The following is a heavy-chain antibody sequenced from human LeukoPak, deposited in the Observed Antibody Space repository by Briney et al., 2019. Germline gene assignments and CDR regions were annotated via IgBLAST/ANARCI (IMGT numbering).Heavy chain of an antibody. Sequence: GGSLRLSCAASGFTFSSYGMHWVRQVPGKGLEWVALIWYDGSNKYCADSVKGRFTISRDNSKNTLYLQMNSLRAEDTAIYYCAREGPRGNSQFDYWGQGTLVTVSS. CDR1: GFTFSSYG. J-gene: IGHJ4*02. V-gene: IGHV3-33*01. CDR3: AREGPRGNSQFDY. CDR2: IWYDGSNK. D-gene: IGHD4-23*01.